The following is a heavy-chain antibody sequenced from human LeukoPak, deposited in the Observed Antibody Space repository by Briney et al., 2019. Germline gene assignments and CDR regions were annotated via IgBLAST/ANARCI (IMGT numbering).Heavy chain of an antibody. CDR3: AKDRIGGALEF. CDR1: GFTFSKSW. Sequence: GGSLRLSCAASGFTFSKSWMSWVRQAPGKGLEWVACIMEDGSVQKYVDSVRGRFTISRDNARSSLYLQMNSLRVEDTAVYYCAKDRIGGALEFWGQGTLATVSS. CDR2: IMEDGSVQ. V-gene: IGHV3-7*01. J-gene: IGHJ4*02. D-gene: IGHD4-23*01.